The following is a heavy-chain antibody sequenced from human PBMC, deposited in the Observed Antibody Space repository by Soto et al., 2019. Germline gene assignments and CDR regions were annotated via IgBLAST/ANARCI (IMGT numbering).Heavy chain of an antibody. CDR2: IIPIFGTA. J-gene: IGHJ4*02. D-gene: IGHD6-13*01. Sequence: SVKVSCKASGGTFSSYAISWVRQAPGQGLEWMGGIIPIFGTANYAQKFQGRVTITADESTSTAYMELSSLRSEDTAVYYCARWVSARHFFDYWGQGTLVTVSS. CDR3: ARWVSARHFFDY. CDR1: GGTFSSYA. V-gene: IGHV1-69*13.